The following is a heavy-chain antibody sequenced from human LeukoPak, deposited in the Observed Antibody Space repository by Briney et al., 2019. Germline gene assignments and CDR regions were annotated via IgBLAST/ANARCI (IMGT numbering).Heavy chain of an antibody. CDR3: ARDFGYDSSGYYSN. Sequence: PGGSLRLSCAASGFTFSSYSMNWVRQAPGKGLEWVSSISSSSYIYYADSVKGRFTISRDNAKNSLYLQMNSLRAEDTAVYYCARDFGYDSSGYYSNWGQGTLVTVSS. J-gene: IGHJ4*02. CDR1: GFTFSSYS. D-gene: IGHD3-22*01. CDR2: ISSSSYI. V-gene: IGHV3-21*01.